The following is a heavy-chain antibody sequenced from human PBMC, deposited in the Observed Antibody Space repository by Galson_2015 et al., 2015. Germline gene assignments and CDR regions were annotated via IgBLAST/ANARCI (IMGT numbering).Heavy chain of an antibody. V-gene: IGHV1-46*01. CDR1: GYTFTSYY. D-gene: IGHD5-24*01. J-gene: IGHJ6*02. Sequence: SVKVSCKASGYTFTSYYMHWVRQAPGQGLEWMGIINPSGGSTSYAQKFQGRVTMTRDTSTSTVYMELSSLRSEDTAVYYCARDEWMATIEDYYYGMDVWGQGTTVTVSS. CDR3: ARDEWMATIEDYYYGMDV. CDR2: INPSGGST.